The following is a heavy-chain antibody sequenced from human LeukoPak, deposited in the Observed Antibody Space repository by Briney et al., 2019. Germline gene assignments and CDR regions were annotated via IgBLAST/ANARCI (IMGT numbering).Heavy chain of an antibody. CDR3: ARSGSYYYDSSGYYGPYYFDY. Sequence: GESLKISCKGSGYSFTSYWIGRVRQMPGKGLEWMGIIYPGDSDTRYSPSFQGQVTISADKSISTAYLQWSSLKASDTAMYYCARSGSYYYDSSGYYGPYYFDYWGQGTLVTVSS. J-gene: IGHJ4*02. CDR1: GYSFTSYW. CDR2: IYPGDSDT. D-gene: IGHD3-22*01. V-gene: IGHV5-51*01.